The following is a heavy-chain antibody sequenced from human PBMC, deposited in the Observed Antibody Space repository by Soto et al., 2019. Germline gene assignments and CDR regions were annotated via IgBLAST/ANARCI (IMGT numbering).Heavy chain of an antibody. D-gene: IGHD3-10*01. CDR2: IYYSGST. V-gene: IGHV4-31*03. Sequence: QVQLQESGPGLVKPSQTLSLTCTVSGGSISSGGYYWSWIRQHPGKGLEWIGYIYYSGSTYYNPSLKSRVTLSVDTSKNQFSQKLSSVTAADTAVYYCARGGRITMVRGGIYYFDYWGQGTLVTVSS. CDR3: ARGGRITMVRGGIYYFDY. J-gene: IGHJ4*02. CDR1: GGSISSGGYY.